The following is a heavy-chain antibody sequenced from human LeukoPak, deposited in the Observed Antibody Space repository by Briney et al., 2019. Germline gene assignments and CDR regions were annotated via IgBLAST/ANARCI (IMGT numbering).Heavy chain of an antibody. J-gene: IGHJ4*02. CDR1: GFTFSSCA. Sequence: GGSLRLSRAASGFTFSSCAMSWVRQAPGKGLEWVSTIIDSGNSLYYADSVEGRFTISRDNSKNTLYLQMNSLRAGDTAVYYCAKDPIFSGSYGVFDSWGQGTLVTVSS. D-gene: IGHD1-26*01. V-gene: IGHV3-23*01. CDR3: AKDPIFSGSYGVFDS. CDR2: IIDSGNSL.